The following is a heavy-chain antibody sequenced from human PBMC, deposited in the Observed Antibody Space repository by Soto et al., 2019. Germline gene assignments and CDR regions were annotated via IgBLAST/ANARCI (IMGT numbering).Heavy chain of an antibody. J-gene: IGHJ5*02. Sequence: GASVEVPWKAPGGTFDSYASSWVRQAPGQRLEWMGGIIPSLGTANYSQKFPGRITITADKSTSTAYMELSSMRSEETAVYYCARGIAARPRSGFAPWGQGTLVTVSS. V-gene: IGHV1-69*10. CDR2: IIPSLGTA. CDR3: ARGIAARPRSGFAP. D-gene: IGHD6-6*01. CDR1: GGTFDSYA.